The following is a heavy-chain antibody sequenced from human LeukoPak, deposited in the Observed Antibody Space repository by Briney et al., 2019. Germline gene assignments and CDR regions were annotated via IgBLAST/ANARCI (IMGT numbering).Heavy chain of an antibody. V-gene: IGHV3-74*03. CDR2: INSDGSIT. CDR3: ARSPMYYYDGTGYGGWYFDY. J-gene: IGHJ4*02. CDR1: RFTFSAVSRFVFSNYW. D-gene: IGHD3-22*01. Sequence: GGSLRLSCAASRFTFSAVSRFVFSNYWTHWVRQALGEGLVWVSRINSDGSITEYTDSVKGRFTISRDNAKNTLYLQMNSLRAEDTAVYYCARSPMYYYDGTGYGGWYFDYWGQGTLVTASS.